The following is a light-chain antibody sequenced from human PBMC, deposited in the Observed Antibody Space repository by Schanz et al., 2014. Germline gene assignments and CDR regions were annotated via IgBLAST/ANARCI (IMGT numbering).Light chain of an antibody. Sequence: EIVMTQSPATLSVSPGERATLSCRANQSVSSNLAWYQQKPGQAPRLLIYGASTRATGIPARFSGSGSGTEFTLTISRLEPEDFAVYYCQRYGTSRGTFGQGTKLEIK. CDR1: QSVSSN. V-gene: IGKV3-15*01. J-gene: IGKJ2*02. CDR2: GAS. CDR3: QRYGTSRGT.